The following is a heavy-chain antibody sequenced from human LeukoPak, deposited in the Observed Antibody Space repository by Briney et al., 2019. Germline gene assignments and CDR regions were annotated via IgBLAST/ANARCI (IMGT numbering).Heavy chain of an antibody. V-gene: IGHV3-30*18. CDR1: GFTFSSYG. Sequence: GGSLRLSCAASGFTFSSYGMHWVRQAPGKGLEWVAVISYDGSNKYYADSVKGRFTISRDNSKNTLYLQMNSLRAEDTALYYCAKERGYSYGYGGYYYYGMDVWGQGTTVTVSS. CDR3: AKERGYSYGYGGYYYYGMDV. CDR2: ISYDGSNK. J-gene: IGHJ6*02. D-gene: IGHD5-18*01.